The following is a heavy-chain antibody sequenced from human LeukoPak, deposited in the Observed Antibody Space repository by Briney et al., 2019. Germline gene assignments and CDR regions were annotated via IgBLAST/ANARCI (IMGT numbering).Heavy chain of an antibody. CDR3: ARALSLVGATTLDY. J-gene: IGHJ4*02. CDR1: GYTFTSYG. D-gene: IGHD1-26*01. Sequence: GASVKVSCKASGYTFTSYGISWVRQAPGQGLEWMGWISAYNGNTNYAQKLQGRVTMTTDTSTSTAYMELRSLRSDDTAVYYCARALSLVGATTLDYWGQGTLVTVSS. CDR2: ISAYNGNT. V-gene: IGHV1-18*01.